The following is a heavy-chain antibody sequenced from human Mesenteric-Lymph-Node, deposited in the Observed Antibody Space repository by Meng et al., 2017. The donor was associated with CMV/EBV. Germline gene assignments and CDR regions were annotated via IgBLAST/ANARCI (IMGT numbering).Heavy chain of an antibody. CDR2: ISHGGGYI. V-gene: IGHV3-21*01. J-gene: IGHJ4*02. Sequence: GESLKISCAASGFTFSDYNMNWVRQAPGKGLEWVASISHGGGYIYYADSVKGRFTISRDNAKNSLYLQMNSVRAEDTAVYYCARPLYIAVIDYWGQGTLVTVSS. CDR3: ARPLYIAVIDY. D-gene: IGHD6-19*01. CDR1: GFTFSDYN.